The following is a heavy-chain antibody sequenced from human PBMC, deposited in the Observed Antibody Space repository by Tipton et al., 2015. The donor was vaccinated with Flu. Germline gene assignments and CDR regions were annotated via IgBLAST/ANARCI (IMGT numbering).Heavy chain of an antibody. V-gene: IGHV4-59*08. Sequence: TLSLTCTVSGGSLSSYFWSWIRQPPGKGLEWIGYIYYTGSTNYNPSLKSRVTISLDTSKNQFSLQLNSVTAEDTAVYYCARSPSYSGSGIYPYYFDDWGQGTLVTVSS. CDR3: ARSPSYSGSGIYPYYFDD. J-gene: IGHJ4*02. CDR2: IYYTGST. D-gene: IGHD3-10*01. CDR1: GGSLSSYF.